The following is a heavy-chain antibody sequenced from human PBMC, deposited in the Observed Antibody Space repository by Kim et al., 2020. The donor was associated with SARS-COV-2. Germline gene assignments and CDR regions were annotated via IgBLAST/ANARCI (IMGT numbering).Heavy chain of an antibody. CDR1: GYTFTGYY. D-gene: IGHD3-22*01. CDR2: INPNSGGT. J-gene: IGHJ3*02. V-gene: IGHV1-2*02. CDR3: ARGGHAYYYDSSGYYYHDDAFDI. Sequence: ASVKVSCKASGYTFTGYYMHWVRQAPGQGLEWMGWINPNSGGTNYAQKFQGRVTMTRDTSISTAYMELSRLRSDDTAVYYCARGGHAYYYDSSGYYYHDDAFDIWGQGTMVTVSS.